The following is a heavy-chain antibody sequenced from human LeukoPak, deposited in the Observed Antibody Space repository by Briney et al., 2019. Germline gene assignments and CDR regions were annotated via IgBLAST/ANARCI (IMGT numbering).Heavy chain of an antibody. CDR3: AKDDATGKTSDAFDI. Sequence: GGSLSLSCTASGFTFSSYAMSWVRQAPGKGLEWVSGISGSGGTTYYADSVKGRFTISRDNSKNTLYLQMNSLRAEDTAVYYCAKDDATGKTSDAFDIWGQGTMVTVSS. D-gene: IGHD1-1*01. CDR2: ISGSGGTT. V-gene: IGHV3-23*01. J-gene: IGHJ3*02. CDR1: GFTFSSYA.